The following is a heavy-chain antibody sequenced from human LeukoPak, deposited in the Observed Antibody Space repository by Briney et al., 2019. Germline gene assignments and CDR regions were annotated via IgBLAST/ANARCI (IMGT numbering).Heavy chain of an antibody. CDR3: ASRHCGGSCYTLDY. CDR2: ISGSGGST. J-gene: IGHJ4*02. CDR1: GFTFSSYA. D-gene: IGHD2-15*01. V-gene: IGHV3-23*01. Sequence: GGSLRLSCAASGFTFSSYAMSWVRQAPGKGLEWVSAISGSGGSTYYADSVKGRFTISRDNSKNTLYLQMNSLRAEDTAVYYCASRHCGGSCYTLDYWGQGTLVTVSS.